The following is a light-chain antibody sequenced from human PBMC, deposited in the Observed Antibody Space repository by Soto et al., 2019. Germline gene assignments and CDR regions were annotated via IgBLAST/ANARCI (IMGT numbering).Light chain of an antibody. CDR1: QTVSRY. J-gene: IGKJ1*01. CDR3: KQTYSNLWT. V-gene: IGKV1-39*01. Sequence: DIQLTQSPSSLSASVGDTVTITCRASQTVSRYLNWYQQKSGTAPKLLIYAASTLHTGVQSRFSGRGSGTDFTLTINNLQREDFADYFCKQTYSNLWTVGQGTKVDIK. CDR2: AAS.